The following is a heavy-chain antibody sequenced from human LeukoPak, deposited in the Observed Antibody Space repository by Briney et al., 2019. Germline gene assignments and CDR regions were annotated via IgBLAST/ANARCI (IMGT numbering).Heavy chain of an antibody. Sequence: ASVKVSCEASGYTFTGYDVNWVRQATGQGLEWMGRINPKTGDTRYTQKFQGRVTLTRDTSISTVYMELNSLRSEDTAVYYCARGLEGENYWGQGTLVTVSS. CDR3: ARGLEGENY. D-gene: IGHD3-16*01. J-gene: IGHJ4*02. CDR1: GYTFTGYD. V-gene: IGHV1-8*03. CDR2: INPKTGDT.